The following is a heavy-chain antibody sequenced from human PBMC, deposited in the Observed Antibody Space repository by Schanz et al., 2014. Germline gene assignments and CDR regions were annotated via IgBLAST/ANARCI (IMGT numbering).Heavy chain of an antibody. V-gene: IGHV1-46*01. D-gene: IGHD3-3*01. CDR2: INPSGGST. CDR3: ARGTRVRTTDFWSGLYYFDY. CDR1: GYTFTSYY. Sequence: QVQLVQSGAEVKKPGASVKVSCKASGYTFTSYYMYWVRQAPGQGLEWMGVINPSGGSTIYAQKFQGRVTMTRDTSTSTVYMELSSLRSEDTAVYYCARGTRVRTTDFWSGLYYFDYWGQGILVTVSS. J-gene: IGHJ4*02.